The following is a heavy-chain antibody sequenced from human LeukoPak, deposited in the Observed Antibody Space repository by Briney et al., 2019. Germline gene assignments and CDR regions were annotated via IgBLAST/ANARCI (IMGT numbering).Heavy chain of an antibody. D-gene: IGHD1-14*01. CDR1: GGSMSSTKW. V-gene: IGHV4-4*02. CDR2: IYHSGST. J-gene: IGHJ4*02. CDR3: ATSTVMNHYCFDY. Sequence: SETLSLTCAVSGGSMSSTKWWSWVRQPPGKGLEWIGEIYHSGSTNYNPSLKSRITISVDKSKNQVSLNLSSVTAADTAVYYCATSTVMNHYCFDYWAQGTLVTVSS.